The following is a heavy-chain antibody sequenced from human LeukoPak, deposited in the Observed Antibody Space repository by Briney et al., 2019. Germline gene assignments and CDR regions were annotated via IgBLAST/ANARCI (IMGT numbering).Heavy chain of an antibody. CDR1: GFTFSSYA. V-gene: IGHV3-30-3*01. Sequence: PGGSLRLSCAASGFTFSSYAMHWVRQAPGKGLEWVAVISYDGSNKYYADSVKGRFTISRDNSKNTLYLQMNSLRAEDTAVYYCARDKYDSKAFDIWGQGTMVTVSS. CDR3: ARDKYDSKAFDI. D-gene: IGHD3-22*01. J-gene: IGHJ3*02. CDR2: ISYDGSNK.